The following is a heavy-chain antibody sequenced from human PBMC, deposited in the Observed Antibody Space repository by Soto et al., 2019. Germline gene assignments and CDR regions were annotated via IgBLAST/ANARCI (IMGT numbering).Heavy chain of an antibody. CDR1: GFTFSSYA. CDR2: ISYDGSNK. CDR3: ARVEQPHLPRSVLDY. Sequence: QVQLVESGGGVVQPGRSLRLSCAASGFTFSSYAMHWVRQAPGKGLEWVAVISYDGSNKYYADSVKGRFTISRDNSKNTLYLQMNSLRAEDTAVYYCARVEQPHLPRSVLDYWGQGTLVTVSS. J-gene: IGHJ4*02. V-gene: IGHV3-30-3*01. D-gene: IGHD1-1*01.